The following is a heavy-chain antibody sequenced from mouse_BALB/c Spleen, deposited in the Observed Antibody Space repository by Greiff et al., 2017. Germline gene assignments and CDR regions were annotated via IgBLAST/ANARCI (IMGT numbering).Heavy chain of an antibody. D-gene: IGHD2-2*01. Sequence: QVQLQQSGAELMKPGASVKISCKATGYTFSSYWIEWVKQRPGHGLEWIGEILPGSGSTNYNEKFKGKATFTADTSSNTAYMQLSSLTSEDSAVYYCARGGDGYDVGNYFDYWGQGTTLTVSS. V-gene: IGHV1-9*01. CDR2: ILPGSGST. J-gene: IGHJ2*01. CDR1: GYTFSSYW. CDR3: ARGGDGYDVGNYFDY.